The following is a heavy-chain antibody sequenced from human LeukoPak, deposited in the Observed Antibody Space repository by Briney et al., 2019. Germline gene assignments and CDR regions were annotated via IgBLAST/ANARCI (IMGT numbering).Heavy chain of an antibody. CDR2: ISYDGNTI. CDR1: EFTFSNYA. D-gene: IGHD4-11*01. V-gene: IGHV3-30-3*01. Sequence: GRSLRLSCAASEFTFSNYALQWVRQAPGKGLQWVAVISYDGNTIHYADSVKGRFIISRDTSKNTLYLQMNSLRAEDTAVYYCARSGGLQKFDYWGQGTLVTVSS. CDR3: ARSGGLQKFDY. J-gene: IGHJ4*02.